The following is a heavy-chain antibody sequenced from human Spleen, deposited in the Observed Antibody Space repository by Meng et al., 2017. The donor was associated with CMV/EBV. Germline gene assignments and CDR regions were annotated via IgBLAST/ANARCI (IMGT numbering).Heavy chain of an antibody. Sequence: SVKVSCKASEGTFSTYGITWVRQAPGQGLEWMGGLIPVLGTTTYALNFQGRVTITADTSTNTAYMELSSLRSGDTAIYYCARDVRGDSDWFDPWGQGTLVTVSS. CDR3: ARDVRGDSDWFDP. CDR2: LIPVLGTT. J-gene: IGHJ5*02. V-gene: IGHV1-69*10. D-gene: IGHD3-10*01. CDR1: EGTFSTYG.